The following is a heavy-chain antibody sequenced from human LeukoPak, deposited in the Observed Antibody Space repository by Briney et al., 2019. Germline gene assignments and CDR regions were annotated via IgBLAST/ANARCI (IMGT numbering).Heavy chain of an antibody. V-gene: IGHV3-23*01. Sequence: GGSLRLSCAASGFTFSSYAMSWVRQALGKGLEWVSAISSTGGTTYYADSVKGRFTISRDNSKNTLYLQMNSLRAEDTAIYYCAKNGDRGAYCTGGTCYPYFYYYMDVWGKGTTVTI. CDR3: AKNGDRGAYCTGGTCYPYFYYYMDV. J-gene: IGHJ6*03. D-gene: IGHD2-15*01. CDR2: ISSTGGTT. CDR1: GFTFSSYA.